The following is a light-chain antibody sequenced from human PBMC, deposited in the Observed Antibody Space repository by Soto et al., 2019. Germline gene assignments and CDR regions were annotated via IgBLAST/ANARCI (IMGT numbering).Light chain of an antibody. CDR1: QSVSSN. Sequence: IVVTHSPATLAVTPGERAALSVRASQSVSSNVAWYQQKPGQAPRLLIYGASTRATGIPARFSGSGSGTEFTLTISSLQSEDFADYYCQQPSNWPTFGQGTKVDIK. CDR3: QQPSNWPT. CDR2: GAS. V-gene: IGKV3-15*01. J-gene: IGKJ1*01.